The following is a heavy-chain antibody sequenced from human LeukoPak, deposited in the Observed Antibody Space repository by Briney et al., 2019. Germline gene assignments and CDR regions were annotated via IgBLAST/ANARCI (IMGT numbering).Heavy chain of an antibody. CDR3: ARYSYSGSYYYFDY. CDR2: IYYSGST. J-gene: IGHJ4*02. Sequence: SETLSLTCTVSGGSISSSSYYWGWIRQPPGKGLEWIGSIYYSGSTYYNPSLKSRVTISVDTSKSQFSLKLSSVTAADTAVYYCARYSYSGSYYYFDYWGQGTLVTVSS. D-gene: IGHD1-26*01. CDR1: GGSISSSSYY. V-gene: IGHV4-39*01.